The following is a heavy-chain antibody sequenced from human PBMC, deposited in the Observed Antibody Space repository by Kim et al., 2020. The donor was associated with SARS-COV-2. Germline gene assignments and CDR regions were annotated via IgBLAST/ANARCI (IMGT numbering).Heavy chain of an antibody. D-gene: IGHD3-22*01. CDR3: AKTAYESSGYYPHY. V-gene: IGHV3-23*01. Sequence: ADYVKGRVTISQNNSKNTLYLQMNSLRAEDTALYYCAKTAYESSGYYPHYWGQGTLVTVSS. J-gene: IGHJ4*02.